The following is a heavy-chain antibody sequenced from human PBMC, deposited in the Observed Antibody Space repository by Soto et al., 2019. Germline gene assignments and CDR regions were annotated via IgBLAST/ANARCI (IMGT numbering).Heavy chain of an antibody. CDR2: ISSSSSYI. D-gene: IGHD2-15*01. V-gene: IGHV3-21*01. Sequence: AGGSLRLSCAASGFTFSSYSMSWVRQAPGKGLEWVSSISSSSSYIYYADSVKGRFTISRDNAKNSLYLQMNSLRAEDTAVYYCASYSFLYWGQGTLVTVSS. CDR3: ASYSFLY. J-gene: IGHJ4*02. CDR1: GFTFSSYS.